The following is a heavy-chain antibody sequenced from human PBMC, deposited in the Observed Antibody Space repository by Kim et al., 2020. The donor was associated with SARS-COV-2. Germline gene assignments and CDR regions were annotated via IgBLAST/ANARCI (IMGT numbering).Heavy chain of an antibody. CDR2: IKQDGSEK. V-gene: IGHV3-7*01. J-gene: IGHJ4*02. CDR1: GFTFSSYW. D-gene: IGHD6-19*01. Sequence: GGSLRLSCAASGFTFSSYWMSWVRQAPGKGLEWVANIKQDGSEKYYVDSVKGRFTISRDNAKNSLYLQMNSLRAEDTAVYYCARDWPGYSSGWPFDYWGQGALVTVSS. CDR3: ARDWPGYSSGWPFDY.